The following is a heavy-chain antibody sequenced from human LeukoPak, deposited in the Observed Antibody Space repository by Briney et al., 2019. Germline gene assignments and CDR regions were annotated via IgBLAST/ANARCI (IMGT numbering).Heavy chain of an antibody. Sequence: GGSLRLSCAASGFTFSSYWMSWVRQAPGKGLEWVANIKQDGSEKYYVDSVKGRFTISRDNAKNSLYLQMNSLRAEDTAVYYCATSSIWSGAYYFDYWGQGTLVTVSS. CDR1: GFTFSSYW. J-gene: IGHJ4*02. CDR2: IKQDGSEK. CDR3: ATSSIWSGAYYFDY. V-gene: IGHV3-7*01. D-gene: IGHD3-3*01.